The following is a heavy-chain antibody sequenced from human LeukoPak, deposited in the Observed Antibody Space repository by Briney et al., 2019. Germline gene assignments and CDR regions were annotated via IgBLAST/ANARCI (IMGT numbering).Heavy chain of an antibody. CDR1: GYTFTSYG. CDR2: ISAYNGNT. J-gene: IGHJ4*02. V-gene: IGHV1-18*01. CDR3: ARVRDIQELRTQWGDY. D-gene: IGHD4-11*01. Sequence: ASVKVSCKASGYTFTSYGIIWVRQAPGQGLEWMGWISAYNGNTNYAQKLQGRVTMTTDTSTSTAYMELRSLRSDDTAVYYCARVRDIQELRTQWGDYWGQGTLVTVSS.